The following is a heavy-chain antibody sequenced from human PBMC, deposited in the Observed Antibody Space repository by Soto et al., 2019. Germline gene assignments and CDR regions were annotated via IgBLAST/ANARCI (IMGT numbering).Heavy chain of an antibody. J-gene: IGHJ4*02. V-gene: IGHV3-53*04. CDR1: GFTVSSNY. CDR2: IYIDGST. Sequence: EVQLVESGGGLVQPGGSLRLSCAASGFTVSSNYMSWVRQAPGKGLEWVSVIYIDGSTYYAASVKGRFTISRHNSKNTLYLQMNSLSTEDTAVYYCAATRLGYWGQGTLVTVSS. D-gene: IGHD5-12*01. CDR3: AATRLGY.